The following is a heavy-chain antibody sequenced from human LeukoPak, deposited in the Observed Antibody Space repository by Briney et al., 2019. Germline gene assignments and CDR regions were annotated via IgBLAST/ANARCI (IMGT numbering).Heavy chain of an antibody. Sequence: PGGSLRLSCAASGFTFSDRYMSWVRQTPGKGLEWVAFIRYDGSNKYYADSVKGRFTISRDNSKNTLYLQMNGLRAEDTAVYYCAKLAGTFSAIMSVAYFDYWGQGTLVTVSS. CDR1: GFTFSDRY. J-gene: IGHJ4*02. V-gene: IGHV3-30*02. CDR3: AKLAGTFSAIMSVAYFDY. CDR2: IRYDGSNK. D-gene: IGHD1-1*01.